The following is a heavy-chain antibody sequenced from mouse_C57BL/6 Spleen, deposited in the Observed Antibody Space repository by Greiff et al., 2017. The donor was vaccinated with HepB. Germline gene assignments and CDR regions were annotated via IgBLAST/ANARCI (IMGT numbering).Heavy chain of an antibody. CDR2: IYPGDGDT. CDR1: GYAFSSSW. D-gene: IGHD4-1*01. CDR3: ARELGLDGYFDD. Sequence: QVQLKQSGPELVKPGASVKISCKASGYAFSSSWMNWVKQRPGKGLEWIGRIYPGDGDTNYNGKFKGKTTLTADKSSSTAYMQLSSLTSEDSAVYSCARELGLDGYFDDWGQGTTLTVSS. J-gene: IGHJ2*01. V-gene: IGHV1-82*01.